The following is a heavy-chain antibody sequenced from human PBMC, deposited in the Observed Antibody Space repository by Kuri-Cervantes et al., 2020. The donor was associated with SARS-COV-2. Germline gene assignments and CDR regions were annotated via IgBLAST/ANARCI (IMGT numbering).Heavy chain of an antibody. J-gene: IGHJ6*02. D-gene: IGHD3-10*01. V-gene: IGHV4-59*01. CDR2: IYYSGST. Sequence: ESLKISCTVSGGSISSYYWSWIRQPPGKGLEWIGHIYYSGSTNYNPSLKSRVTISVDTSKNQFSLKLSSVTAADTAVYYCARGWDYGSGSYYPRGDYGMDVWGQGTTVTVSS. CDR3: ARGWDYGSGSYYPRGDYGMDV. CDR1: GGSISSYY.